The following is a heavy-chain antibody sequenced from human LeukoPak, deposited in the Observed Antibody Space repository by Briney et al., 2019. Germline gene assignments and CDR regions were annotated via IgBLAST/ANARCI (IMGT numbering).Heavy chain of an antibody. Sequence: PSETLSLTCTVSGGSISSSSYYWGWIRQPPGEGLEWIGEINHSGSTNYNPSLKSRVTISVDTSKNQFSLKMRSVTAADTAVYYCARGRGVEDGGFVPPLFDYWGQGTLVTVSS. CDR3: ARGRGVEDGGFVPPLFDY. D-gene: IGHD4-23*01. J-gene: IGHJ4*02. CDR2: INHSGST. V-gene: IGHV4-39*07. CDR1: GGSISSSSYY.